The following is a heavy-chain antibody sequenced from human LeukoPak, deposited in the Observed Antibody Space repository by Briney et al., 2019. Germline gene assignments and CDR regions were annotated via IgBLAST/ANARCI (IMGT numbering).Heavy chain of an antibody. Sequence: GGSLRLSCAASGFTFSSYSMNWVRQAPGKGLEWVSSISSSSSYIYYADSVKGRFTISRDNAKNSLYLQMNSLRAEDTAVYYCAKDNSAAAGTAEYFQHWGQGTLATVSS. J-gene: IGHJ1*01. V-gene: IGHV3-21*01. CDR2: ISSSSSYI. CDR1: GFTFSSYS. D-gene: IGHD6-13*01. CDR3: AKDNSAAAGTAEYFQH.